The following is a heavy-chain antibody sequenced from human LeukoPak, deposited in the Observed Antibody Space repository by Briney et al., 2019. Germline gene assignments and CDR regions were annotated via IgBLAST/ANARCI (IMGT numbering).Heavy chain of an antibody. CDR2: INPNSGGT. D-gene: IGHD4-17*01. J-gene: IGHJ3*02. CDR1: GGTFSSYA. V-gene: IGHV1-2*04. Sequence: ASVKVSCKASGGTFSSYAISWVRQAPGQGLEWMGWINPNSGGTNYAQKFQGWVTMTRDTSISTAYMELSRLRSDDTAVYYCATTVTTGLAFDIWGQGTMVTASS. CDR3: ATTVTTGLAFDI.